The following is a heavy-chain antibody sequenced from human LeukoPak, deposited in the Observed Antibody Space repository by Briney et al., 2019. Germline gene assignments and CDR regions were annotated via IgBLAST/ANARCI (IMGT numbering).Heavy chain of an antibody. D-gene: IGHD3-22*01. Sequence: GGSLRLSCAASGFTFSSYWMHWVRQPPGKGLVWVSRVKTDGSDTNYADSVKGRFTISRDNAKSTVYLQMNSLRVEDTAVYYCARARITFYYDSNGPYFDYWGQGNLVTVSS. CDR3: ARARITFYYDSNGPYFDY. J-gene: IGHJ4*02. CDR2: VKTDGSDT. CDR1: GFTFSSYW. V-gene: IGHV3-74*01.